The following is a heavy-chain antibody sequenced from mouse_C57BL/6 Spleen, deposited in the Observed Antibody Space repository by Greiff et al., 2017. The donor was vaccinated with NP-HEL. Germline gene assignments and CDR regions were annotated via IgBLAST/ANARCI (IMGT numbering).Heavy chain of an antibody. V-gene: IGHV5-9*01. J-gene: IGHJ3*01. Sequence: EVQGVESGGGLVKPGGSLKLSCAASGFTFSSYTMSWVRQTPEKRLEWVATISGGGGNTYYPDSVKGRFTISRDNAKNTPYLQMSSLRSEDTALYYCARGDDATWFAYWGQGTLVTVSA. CDR3: ARGDDATWFAY. CDR2: ISGGGGNT. CDR1: GFTFSSYT. D-gene: IGHD2-13*01.